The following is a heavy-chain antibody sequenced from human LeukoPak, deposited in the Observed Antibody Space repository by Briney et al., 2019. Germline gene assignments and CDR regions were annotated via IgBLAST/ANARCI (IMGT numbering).Heavy chain of an antibody. CDR2: INPSGGST. J-gene: IGHJ5*02. D-gene: IGHD6-19*01. CDR3: ARDRLAVAGSNWFDP. Sequence: ASVKVSCKASGGTFSSYVISWVRQAPGQGLEWMGIINPSGGSTSYAQKFQGRVTMTRDTSTSTVYMELSSLRSEDTAVYYCARDRLAVAGSNWFDPWGQGTLVTVSS. V-gene: IGHV1-46*01. CDR1: GGTFSSYV.